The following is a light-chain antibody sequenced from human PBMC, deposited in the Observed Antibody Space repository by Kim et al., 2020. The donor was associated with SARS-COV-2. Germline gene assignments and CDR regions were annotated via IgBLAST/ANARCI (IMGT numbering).Light chain of an antibody. Sequence: ASLGDRVTITCRASQDVSTWVAWFQQKPCKAPQCLIYAASTLQSRVPSRFSGSGSGTHFTLTISSLQPEDFATYYCKQYTDYPITFGQGTRLEIK. CDR1: QDVSTW. CDR3: KQYTDYPIT. CDR2: AAS. V-gene: IGKV1D-16*01. J-gene: IGKJ5*01.